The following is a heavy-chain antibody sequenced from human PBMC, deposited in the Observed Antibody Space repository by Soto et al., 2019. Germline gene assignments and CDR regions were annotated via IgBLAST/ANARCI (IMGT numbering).Heavy chain of an antibody. CDR2: INLRSGST. D-gene: IGHD5-18*01. J-gene: IGHJ6*01. V-gene: IGHV1-46*01. CDR3: GTAGYSTGFGYSKTNYYDIMNF. Sequence: ASVRVSCKASGYPFPSYYIHWVRQPPGQGLEGMGIINLRSGSTSYAKKFQGRVTMTRETPTRPATMRLRALRSEATAVISCGTAGYSTGFGYSKTNYYDIMNFWAQGTTVPGSS. CDR1: GYPFPSYY.